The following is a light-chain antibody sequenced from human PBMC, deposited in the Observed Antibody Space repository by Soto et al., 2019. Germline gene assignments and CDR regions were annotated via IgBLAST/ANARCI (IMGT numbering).Light chain of an antibody. V-gene: IGKV3-20*01. CDR3: QQYDNSPPSWT. CDR2: GAS. Sequence: EIVLTQSPGTLSLSPGERATLSCRASQSVSSSYLAWYQQKPGQAPRLVIYGASSRATGIPDRFRGSVSGTDFTLTISRLEPEDFAVYYWQQYDNSPPSWTFGQGTKVEIK. CDR1: QSVSSSY. J-gene: IGKJ1*01.